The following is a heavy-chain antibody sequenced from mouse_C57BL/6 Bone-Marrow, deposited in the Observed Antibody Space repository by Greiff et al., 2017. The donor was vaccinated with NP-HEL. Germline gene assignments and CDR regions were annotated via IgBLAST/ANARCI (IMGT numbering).Heavy chain of an antibody. D-gene: IGHD2-3*01. J-gene: IGHJ3*01. CDR3: AREGGSIYDGYYPVAY. V-gene: IGHV1-75*01. CDR1: GYTFTDYY. Sequence: QVQLQQSGPELVKPGASVKISCKASGYTFTDYYINWVKQRPGQGLEWIGWIFPGSGSTYYNEKFKGKATLTADKSSSTAYMLLSSLTSEDSAVYYCAREGGSIYDGYYPVAYWGQGTLVTVSA. CDR2: IFPGSGST.